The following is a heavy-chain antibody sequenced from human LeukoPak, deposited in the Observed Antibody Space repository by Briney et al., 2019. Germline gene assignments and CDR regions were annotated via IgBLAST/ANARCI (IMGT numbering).Heavy chain of an antibody. CDR3: AKRVIYCSSTSCYSYFDY. D-gene: IGHD2-2*01. CDR1: GFTFSSYW. CDR2: IKQDGSEK. J-gene: IGHJ4*02. V-gene: IGHV3-7*01. Sequence: GGSLRLSCAASGFTFSSYWMSWVRQAPGKGLEWVANIKQDGSEKYYVDSVKGRFTISRDNAKNSLYLQMNSLRAEVTAVYYCAKRVIYCSSTSCYSYFDYWGQGTLVTVSS.